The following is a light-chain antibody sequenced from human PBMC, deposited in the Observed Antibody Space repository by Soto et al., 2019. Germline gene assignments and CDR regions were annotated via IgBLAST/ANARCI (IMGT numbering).Light chain of an antibody. CDR2: DVT. V-gene: IGLV2-11*01. Sequence: QSALTQPRSVSGSPGQSVTISCTGTSSDVGTYNSVSWYRQHPGKAPKLMIYDVTKRPSGVPDRFSGSKSGNTASLTISGLQAEDEADYYCCSYAGTYTFVVFGGGTKVTVL. CDR3: CSYAGTYTFVV. CDR1: SSDVGTYNS. J-gene: IGLJ2*01.